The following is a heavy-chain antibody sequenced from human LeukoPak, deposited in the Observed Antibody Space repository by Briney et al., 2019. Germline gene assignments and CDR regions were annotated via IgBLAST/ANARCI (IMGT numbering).Heavy chain of an antibody. CDR1: GGSISSYY. V-gene: IGHV4-59*12. CDR3: ARRLYYYYYMDV. D-gene: IGHD6-25*01. J-gene: IGHJ6*03. CDR2: IYYRGST. Sequence: SETLSPTCTVSGGSISSYYWSWVRQPPGKGLEWIGYIYYRGSTNYNPSLKSRVTISVDTSKNQFSLKLSSVTAADTAVYYCARRLYYYYYMDVWGKGTTVTISS.